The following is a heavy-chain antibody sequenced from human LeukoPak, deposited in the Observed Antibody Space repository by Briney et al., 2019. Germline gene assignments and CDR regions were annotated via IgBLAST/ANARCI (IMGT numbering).Heavy chain of an antibody. CDR2: IYYSGST. D-gene: IGHD3-10*01. V-gene: IGHV4-30-4*01. CDR1: GGSISSGDYY. CDR3: ARIFRGADGSGSYYRTFDY. J-gene: IGHJ4*02. Sequence: PSQTLSLTCTVSGGSISSGDYYWSWIRQPPGKGLEGIGYIYYSGSTYYNPSRKSRVTLSVEKSTTQFSLKLSSVTAADTAVYYCARIFRGADGSGSYYRTFDYWGQGTLVTVSS.